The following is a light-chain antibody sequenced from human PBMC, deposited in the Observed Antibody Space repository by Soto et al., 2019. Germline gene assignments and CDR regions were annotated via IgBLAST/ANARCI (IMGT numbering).Light chain of an antibody. CDR3: SSYAGSSTYV. V-gene: IGLV2-14*01. CDR2: EVS. J-gene: IGLJ1*01. CDR1: STDIGAYIY. Sequence: QSALTQPASVSGSPGQSITISCTGTSTDIGAYIYVSWYQHHPGKAPKLLIYEVSHRPSGISNRFSGSKSGNTASLTVSGLQADDEADYYCSSYAGSSTYVFGNGTKVTVL.